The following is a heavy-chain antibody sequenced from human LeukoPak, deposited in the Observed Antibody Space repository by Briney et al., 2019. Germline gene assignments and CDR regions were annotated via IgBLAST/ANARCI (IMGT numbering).Heavy chain of an antibody. CDR1: GIIFSSNC. CDR3: ARKLIIGWHFDP. CDR2: IYGDGST. Sequence: GGSLSFACAATGIIFSSNCMSWGRQAPGKGLEWVSVIYGDGSTYYPDSVKGRSTISRDNSNNTLYLQMNSLRPEDTAVYYCARKLIIGWHFDPWGQGTLVTVSS. J-gene: IGHJ5*02. D-gene: IGHD6-19*01. V-gene: IGHV3-53*01.